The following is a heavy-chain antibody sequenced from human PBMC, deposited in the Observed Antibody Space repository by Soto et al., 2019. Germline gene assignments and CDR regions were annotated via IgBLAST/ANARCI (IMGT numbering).Heavy chain of an antibody. CDR2: TYYRSKWYN. D-gene: IGHD3-3*01. CDR3: ARDPEYYDFWSGPGRFDP. Sequence: SQTLSLTCAVSGDIVSSNSAAWNWIRQSPSRGLEWLGRTYYRSKWYNDYAVSVKSRITINPDTSKNQFSLQLNSVTPEDTAVYYCARDPEYYDFWSGPGRFDPWGQGTLVTVSS. J-gene: IGHJ5*02. CDR1: GDIVSSNSAA. V-gene: IGHV6-1*01.